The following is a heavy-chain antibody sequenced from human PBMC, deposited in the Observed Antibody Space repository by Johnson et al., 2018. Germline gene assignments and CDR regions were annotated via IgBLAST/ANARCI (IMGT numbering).Heavy chain of an antibody. Sequence: VQLVQSGGGVVQPGRSLRLSCAASGFTFSSYDMHWVRQATGKGLEWVSAIGTAGDTYYPGSVKGRFTISRENAKNSLYLQMNSLRAEDTALYYCAKFVTRVRGDHNGAFDIWGQGTMVTVSS. D-gene: IGHD3-10*01. CDR3: AKFVTRVRGDHNGAFDI. CDR1: GFTFSSYD. J-gene: IGHJ3*02. V-gene: IGHV3-13*01. CDR2: IGTAGDT.